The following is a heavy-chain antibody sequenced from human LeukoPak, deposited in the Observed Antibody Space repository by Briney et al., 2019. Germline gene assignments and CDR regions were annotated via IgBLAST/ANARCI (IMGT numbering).Heavy chain of an antibody. CDR1: GGSISSYY. CDR3: ARGEEYSSSSNYFDY. CDR2: IYYSGST. Sequence: SETLSLTCTVSGGSISSYYWSWIRQPPGKGLEWIGYIYYSGSTNYNPSLKSRVTISVDTSKNQFSLKLSSVTAADTAVYYCARGEEYSSSSNYFDYWGQGTVVTVSA. J-gene: IGHJ4*02. V-gene: IGHV4-59*01. D-gene: IGHD6-6*01.